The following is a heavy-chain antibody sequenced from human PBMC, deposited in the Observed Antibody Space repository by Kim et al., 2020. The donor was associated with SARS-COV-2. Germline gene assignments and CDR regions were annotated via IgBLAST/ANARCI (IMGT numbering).Heavy chain of an antibody. CDR3: AKENNYVWGSYRYFDY. J-gene: IGHJ4*02. Sequence: SVKGRFTISRDNSKNTLYLQMNSLRAEDTAVYYCAKENNYVWGSYRYFDYWGQGTLVTVSS. V-gene: IGHV3-30*02. D-gene: IGHD3-16*02.